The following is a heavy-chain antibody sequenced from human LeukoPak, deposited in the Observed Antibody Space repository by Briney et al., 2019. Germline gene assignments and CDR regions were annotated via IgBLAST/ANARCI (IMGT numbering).Heavy chain of an antibody. CDR1: GFTFSSYA. Sequence: GGSLRLSCAASGFTFSSYAMSWVRQAPGKGLEWVSAISTSGGSTYYADSVKGRFTISRDNTKNTLYLQMSSLRAEDTAVYYCAREGDLAFDIWGQGTMVTVSS. D-gene: IGHD3-16*01. J-gene: IGHJ3*02. V-gene: IGHV3-23*01. CDR2: ISTSGGST. CDR3: AREGDLAFDI.